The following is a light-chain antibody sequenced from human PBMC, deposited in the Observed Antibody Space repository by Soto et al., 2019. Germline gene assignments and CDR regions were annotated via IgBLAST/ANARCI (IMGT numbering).Light chain of an antibody. Sequence: QSALTQPASVSGSPGQSITISCAGTMRDVGAYNLVSWYQQHPGRAPQLIIYEVRNRPSGISLCFSGSKSGNTASLTISGLQAEDEADYYRSSYTSKSSLIFGGGTKVTVL. CDR2: EVR. CDR3: SSYTSKSSLI. J-gene: IGLJ2*01. V-gene: IGLV2-14*01. CDR1: MRDVGAYNL.